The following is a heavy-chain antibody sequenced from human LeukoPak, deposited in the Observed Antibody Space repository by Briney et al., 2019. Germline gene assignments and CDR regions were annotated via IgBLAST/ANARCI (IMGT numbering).Heavy chain of an antibody. Sequence: GGSLRLSCAASGFTFSSYAMSWVRQAPGKGLEWVSAISGSDGSTYYADSVKGRFTISRDSSKNTLYLQMNTLRSEDTAVYYCARVPSGYSCGFFDYWGQGTLVTVSS. V-gene: IGHV3-23*01. CDR3: ARVPSGYSCGFFDY. CDR1: GFTFSSYA. D-gene: IGHD5-18*01. J-gene: IGHJ4*02. CDR2: ISGSDGST.